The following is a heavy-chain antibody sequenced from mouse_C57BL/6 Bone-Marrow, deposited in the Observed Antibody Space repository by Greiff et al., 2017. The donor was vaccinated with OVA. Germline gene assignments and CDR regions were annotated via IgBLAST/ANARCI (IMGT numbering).Heavy chain of an antibody. CDR1: GYTFTDYA. V-gene: IGHV1-67*01. CDR2: ISPYYGDA. J-gene: IGHJ2*01. D-gene: IGHD1-1*01. CDR3: ESKTTEGATDY. Sequence: VQLQQPGPELVRPGVSVKFSCKGSGYTFTDYAMHWVNQSHAKSLEWIGVISPYYGDASYNQKFKDKATLTVDKSSNPAYMELARLTSEVSAVYYCESKTTEGATDYWGQGTTLTVSS.